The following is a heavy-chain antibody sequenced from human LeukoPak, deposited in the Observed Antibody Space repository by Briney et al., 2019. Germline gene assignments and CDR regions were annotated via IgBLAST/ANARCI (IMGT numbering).Heavy chain of an antibody. J-gene: IGHJ4*02. D-gene: IGHD3-10*01. Sequence: PGGSLRLSCAASGFTFDDYTMHWVRQVPGKGLEWVSLVSWDGGSTYYADSVKGRFTISRDNSKNSLYLQMNSLRTEDTALYYCAKDMLGFVSGSHFDYWGQGTLVTVSS. CDR2: VSWDGGST. CDR3: AKDMLGFVSGSHFDY. CDR1: GFTFDDYT. V-gene: IGHV3-43*01.